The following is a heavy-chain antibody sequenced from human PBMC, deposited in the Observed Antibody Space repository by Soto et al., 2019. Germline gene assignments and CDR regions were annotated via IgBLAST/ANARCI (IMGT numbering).Heavy chain of an antibody. CDR3: ARGQLGVVIMDY. D-gene: IGHD3-3*01. V-gene: IGHV4-34*01. Sequence: SGTLSPTCAVYGGSFSVYYWSWICQPPGKGLEWIGEINHSGSTNYNPSLKSRVTISVDTSKNQFSLKLSSVTAADTAVYYCARGQLGVVIMDYWGQGTRVTVSS. CDR2: INHSGST. J-gene: IGHJ4*02. CDR1: GGSFSVYY.